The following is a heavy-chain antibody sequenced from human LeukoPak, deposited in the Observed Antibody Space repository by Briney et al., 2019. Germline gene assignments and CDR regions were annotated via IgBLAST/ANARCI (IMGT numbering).Heavy chain of an antibody. Sequence: GGSLRLSCAASGFTFSSYEMNWVRQAPGEGLEWVSYIISSGSTIYYADSVKGRFTIPRGNAKNSLYLQMNSLRAEDTAVYYCARISSLAVAGINWGQGTLVTVSS. V-gene: IGHV3-48*03. CDR1: GFTFSSYE. D-gene: IGHD6-19*01. J-gene: IGHJ4*02. CDR3: ARISSLAVAGIN. CDR2: IISSGSTI.